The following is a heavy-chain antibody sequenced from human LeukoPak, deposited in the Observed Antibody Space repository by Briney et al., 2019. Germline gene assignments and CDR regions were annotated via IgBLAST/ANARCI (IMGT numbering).Heavy chain of an antibody. V-gene: IGHV4-34*01. CDR2: INHSGST. D-gene: IGHD2-2*01. J-gene: IGHJ6*04. CDR1: GESFSGYY. CDR3: ARGGSLIVVVPAAPYYYGMDV. Sequence: SETLSLTCAVYGESFSGYYWSWIRQPPGKGLEWIGDINHSGSTNYNPSLKSRVTISVDTSKNQFSLKLSSVTAADTAVYYCARGGSLIVVVPAAPYYYGMDVWGKGTTVTVSS.